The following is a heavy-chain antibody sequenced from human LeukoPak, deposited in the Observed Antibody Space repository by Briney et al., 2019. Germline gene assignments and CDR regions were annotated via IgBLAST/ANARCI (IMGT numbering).Heavy chain of an antibody. D-gene: IGHD3-16*01. CDR1: GYTFTSYY. V-gene: IGHV1-46*01. J-gene: IGHJ1*01. Sequence: GASVKVSCKASGYTFTSYYMHWVRQAPGQGLEWMGIINPSGGSTSYAQKFQGRVTMTRDTSTSTAYMELSSLRYEDTAVYYCVREVNLGPLSSITWGQGTLVTVSS. CDR3: VREVNLGPLSSIT. CDR2: INPSGGST.